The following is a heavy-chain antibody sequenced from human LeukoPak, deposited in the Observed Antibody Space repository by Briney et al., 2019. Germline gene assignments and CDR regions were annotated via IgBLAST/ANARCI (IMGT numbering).Heavy chain of an antibody. V-gene: IGHV3-30*18. J-gene: IGHJ4*02. CDR1: GFTFSTYG. CDR2: ISFDKSNK. CDR3: AKGGGTGYSSSWYSH. Sequence: PGGSLRLSCAASGFTFSTYGMHWVRQAPGKGLEWVAVISFDKSNKFYADFVRGRFTISRDNSKNTLYLQMNSLRAEDTAVYYCAKGGGTGYSSSWYSHWGQGTLVTVSS. D-gene: IGHD6-13*01.